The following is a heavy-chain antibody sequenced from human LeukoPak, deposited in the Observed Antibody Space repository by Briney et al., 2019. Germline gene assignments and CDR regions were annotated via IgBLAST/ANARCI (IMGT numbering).Heavy chain of an antibody. Sequence: SQTLSLTCTVSGGSISSGSHYWSWIRQPAGKGLEWIGRVYTSGSTNYNPSLKSRVTISLDTSKNQFSLRLNSVTAADTAVYYCTRENYFDYWGQGTLVTVSS. V-gene: IGHV4-61*02. CDR1: GGSISSGSHY. CDR2: VYTSGST. J-gene: IGHJ4*02. CDR3: TRENYFDY.